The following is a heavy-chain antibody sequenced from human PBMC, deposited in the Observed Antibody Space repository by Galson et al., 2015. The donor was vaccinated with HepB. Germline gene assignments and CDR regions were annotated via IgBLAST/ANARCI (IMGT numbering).Heavy chain of an antibody. Sequence: CSVSGGSVSSSGYYWSWIRQLPGEGLEWIGYIYSSGSTSYNPSLKSRVTISVDTSKNQFSLNLSSVTAADTAVYYCMRASRTIFGLIFIDYWGQGTLVTVSS. CDR3: MRASRTIFGLIFIDY. CDR1: GGSVSSSGYY. D-gene: IGHD3-3*01. CDR2: IYSSGST. J-gene: IGHJ4*02. V-gene: IGHV4-31*03.